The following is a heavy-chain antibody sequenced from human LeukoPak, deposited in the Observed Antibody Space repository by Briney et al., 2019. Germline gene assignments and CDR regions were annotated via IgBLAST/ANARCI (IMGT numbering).Heavy chain of an antibody. Sequence: GGSLRLSCAASGFTFSSYAMSWVRQAPGKGLEWVSTISNSDGNTYYADSVKGRFTISRDNSKNTLYLQMNSLTAEDTAIYYFANATGTLGNWGQGTLVTVSS. V-gene: IGHV3-23*01. D-gene: IGHD1-1*01. CDR3: ANATGTLGN. CDR2: ISNSDGNT. CDR1: GFTFSSYA. J-gene: IGHJ4*02.